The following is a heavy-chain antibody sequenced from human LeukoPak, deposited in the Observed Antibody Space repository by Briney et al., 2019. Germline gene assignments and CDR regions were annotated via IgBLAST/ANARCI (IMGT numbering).Heavy chain of an antibody. Sequence: GGSLRLSCVASGFPFSSYWMTWVRQAPGKGLEWVANIKQDGSKKSYVDSVKGRFTISRDNAKNSLYLQMNSLRDEDTAVYYCASDGSFHCSSTSCYTGDSWGQGTLVTVSS. D-gene: IGHD2-2*01. CDR2: IKQDGSKK. CDR1: GFPFSSYW. J-gene: IGHJ4*02. V-gene: IGHV3-7*01. CDR3: ASDGSFHCSSTSCYTGDS.